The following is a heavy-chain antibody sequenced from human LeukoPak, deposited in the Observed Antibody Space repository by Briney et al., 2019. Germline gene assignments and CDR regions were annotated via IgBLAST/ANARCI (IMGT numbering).Heavy chain of an antibody. CDR3: ATESNGRHYDY. J-gene: IGHJ4*02. D-gene: IGHD2-8*01. CDR2: IGPTGFHR. V-gene: IGHV3-21*06. Sequence: GGSVSLSCTTSGLTFSTSGFIWVRQAPGKALEWVASIGPTGFHRFHAHSIKGRFNITRDHANHFLYPQMDSLSGEHQPVLYCATESNGRHYDYWGQGTLLTVSS. CDR1: GLTFSTSG.